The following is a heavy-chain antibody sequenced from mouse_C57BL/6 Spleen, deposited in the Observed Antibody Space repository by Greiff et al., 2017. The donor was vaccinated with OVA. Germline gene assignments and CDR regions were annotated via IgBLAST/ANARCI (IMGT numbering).Heavy chain of an antibody. CDR3: ARPVYYGNIQGFAY. D-gene: IGHD2-1*01. CDR2: ISSGSSTI. J-gene: IGHJ3*01. Sequence: VQLKESGGGLVKPGGSLKLSCAASGFTFSDYGMHWVRQAPEKGLEWVAYISSGSSTIYYADTVKGRFTISRDNAKNTLFLQMTSLRSEDTAMYYCARPVYYGNIQGFAYWGQGTLVTVSA. CDR1: GFTFSDYG. V-gene: IGHV5-17*01.